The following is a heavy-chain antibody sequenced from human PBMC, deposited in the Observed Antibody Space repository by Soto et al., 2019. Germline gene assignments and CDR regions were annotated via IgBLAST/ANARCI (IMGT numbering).Heavy chain of an antibody. J-gene: IGHJ6*02. CDR3: AREAAYCSSTCCYPYYYYGMDV. CDR1: GYTFTGYY. V-gene: IGHV1-2*02. D-gene: IGHD2-2*01. Sequence: QVQLVQSGAEVKKPGASVKVSCKASGYTFTGYYMHWVRQAPGQGLEWMGWINPNSGGTNYAQKFQGRVTMTRDTSISTAYMELSRLRSDDTAVYYCAREAAYCSSTCCYPYYYYGMDVWGQGTTVTVSS. CDR2: INPNSGGT.